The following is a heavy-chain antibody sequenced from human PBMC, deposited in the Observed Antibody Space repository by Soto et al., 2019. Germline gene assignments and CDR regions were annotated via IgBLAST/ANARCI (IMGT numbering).Heavy chain of an antibody. CDR2: ISGTSGST. J-gene: IGHJ6*04. V-gene: IGHV3-23*01. D-gene: IGHD2-8*01. Sequence: EVQLLESGGGLVQPGGSLRLSCAASGFTFSSYAMTWVRQAPGKGLEWVAAISGTSGSTYYADSAKGRFTISRDNSKNTLYRQMKRLSPDDTAVYYCAKDEAVSPYYYGMDVWGEGTTVTVSS. CDR1: GFTFSSYA. CDR3: AKDEAVSPYYYGMDV.